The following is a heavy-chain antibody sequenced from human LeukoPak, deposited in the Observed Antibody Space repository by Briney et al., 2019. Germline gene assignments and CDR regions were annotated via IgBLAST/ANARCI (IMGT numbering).Heavy chain of an antibody. CDR1: GFTVGHYY. Sequence: AGGSLRLSCAASGFTVGHYYMSWVRQAPGKGLECVSVIYTDDTTYCADSVKGRFTISRDDSKNTLSLQMDSLRAEDTAVYYCARDRAAADPWGQGTLVTVSS. CDR2: IYTDDTT. V-gene: IGHV3-53*01. J-gene: IGHJ5*02. CDR3: ARDRAAADP. D-gene: IGHD6-13*01.